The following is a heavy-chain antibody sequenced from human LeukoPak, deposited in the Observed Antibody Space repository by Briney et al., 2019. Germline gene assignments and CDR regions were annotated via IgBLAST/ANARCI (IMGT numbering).Heavy chain of an antibody. CDR2: ISHHGSNK. J-gene: IGHJ3*02. Sequence: GGSLRLSCAASGFIFSSYGMHWVRRAPGKGLEWVAVISHHGSNKYYADSVKGRFTISRDNSKNTVYLQMNSLRAEDTAVYYCAARYYMPHAFDIWGQGTMVTVSS. CDR3: AARYYMPHAFDI. D-gene: IGHD3-9*01. CDR1: GFIFSSYG. V-gene: IGHV3-30*03.